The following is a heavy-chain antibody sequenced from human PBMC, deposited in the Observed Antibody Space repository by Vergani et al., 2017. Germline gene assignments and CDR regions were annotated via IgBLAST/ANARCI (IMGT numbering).Heavy chain of an antibody. J-gene: IGHJ6*02. Sequence: EGQLVESGGDWARGGGSWSLSCEASDSFSGSYWMSWFRRAPGRGLEWVANVNQDGSEKDYGDSVRGRFTISRDNAKNSIYLQMNSLRAEETAVYFCVRVPLIRRGSGNYGINNYHGMDVWGQGTTVIVSS. CDR2: VNQDGSEK. CDR1: DSFSGSYW. V-gene: IGHV3-7*01. CDR3: VRVPLIRRGSGNYGINNYHGMDV. D-gene: IGHD3-10*01.